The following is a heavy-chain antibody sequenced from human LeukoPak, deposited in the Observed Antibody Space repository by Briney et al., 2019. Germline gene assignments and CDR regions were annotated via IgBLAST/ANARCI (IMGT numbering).Heavy chain of an antibody. CDR3: ARRVYSSSSGYPGFDP. V-gene: IGHV4-4*09. CDR2: IYTSGST. J-gene: IGHJ5*02. D-gene: IGHD6-6*01. CDR1: GGSISSYY. Sequence: SETLSLTCTVSGGSISSYYWSWIRQPPEKGLEWIGYIYTSGSTNYNPSLKSRVTISVDTSKNQFSLKLSSVTAADTAVYYCARRVYSSSSGYPGFDPWGQGTLVTVSS.